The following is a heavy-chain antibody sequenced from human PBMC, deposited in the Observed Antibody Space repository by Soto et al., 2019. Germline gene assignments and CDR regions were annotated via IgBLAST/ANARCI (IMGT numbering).Heavy chain of an antibody. CDR3: ASSTGGYCSGGSCYGSALDDAFDI. CDR2: IYYSGST. D-gene: IGHD2-15*01. CDR1: GGSISSYY. J-gene: IGHJ3*02. V-gene: IGHV4-59*01. Sequence: TSETLSLTCTVSGGSISSYYWSWIRQPPGKGLEWIGYIYYSGSTNYNPSLKSRVTISVDTSKNQFSLKLSSVTAADTAVYYCASSTGGYCSGGSCYGSALDDAFDIWGQGTMVTVSS.